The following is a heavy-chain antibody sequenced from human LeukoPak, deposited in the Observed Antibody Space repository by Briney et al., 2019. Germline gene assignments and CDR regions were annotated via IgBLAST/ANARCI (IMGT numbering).Heavy chain of an antibody. CDR3: ARARVPAAMSCMDV. J-gene: IGHJ6*01. CDR2: INPNSGGT. Sequence: GASVKVSCKASGYTFTGYYMHWVRHTRGQGLEWTVWINPNSGGTNYAQKFQGRVTMTRDTSITTAYMELSRLTSDDTAVYYCARARVPAAMSCMDVWGQGITVTVSS. D-gene: IGHD2-2*01. CDR1: GYTFTGYY. V-gene: IGHV1-2*02.